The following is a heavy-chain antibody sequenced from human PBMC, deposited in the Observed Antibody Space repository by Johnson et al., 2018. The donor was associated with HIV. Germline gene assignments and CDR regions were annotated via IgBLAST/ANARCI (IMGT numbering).Heavy chain of an antibody. CDR3: ARDRPDIVVVPGAIDAFDI. J-gene: IGHJ3*02. CDR1: GFTFSNYG. V-gene: IGHV3-33*08. D-gene: IGHD2-2*01. CDR2: IRYDGSNK. Sequence: QVQLVESGGGVVQPGRSLRLSCAASGFTFSNYGFHWVRQAPGKGLDWVAFIRYDGSNKYYADSVKGRFTISRDNSKNTLYLQMNSLRAEDTAVYYCARDRPDIVVVPGAIDAFDIWGQGTMVTVSS.